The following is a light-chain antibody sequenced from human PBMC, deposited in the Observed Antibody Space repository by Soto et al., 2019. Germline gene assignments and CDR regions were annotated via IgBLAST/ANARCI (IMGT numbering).Light chain of an antibody. Sequence: DIKMTQSPSSLSASVGDRDTITCRASQGVSNYLASYQQKPGQVPKLMIYAASTFQSGVPSRFSGSGAVTGFTLCISLRQPDDVATYYGHSGWRFGQGTK. CDR3: HSGWR. CDR2: AAS. J-gene: IGKJ1*01. V-gene: IGKV1-27*01. CDR1: QGVSNY.